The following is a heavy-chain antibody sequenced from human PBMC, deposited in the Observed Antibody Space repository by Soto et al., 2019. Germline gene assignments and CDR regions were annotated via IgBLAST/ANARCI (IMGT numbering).Heavy chain of an antibody. J-gene: IGHJ4*02. D-gene: IGHD6-19*01. CDR2: IIPIFGTA. CDR3: ARFIVGKGSGWPYIDY. V-gene: IGHV1-69*01. CDR1: GYTFSSYA. Sequence: QVQLVQSGAEVKKPGASVKVSCKASGYTFSSYAISWVRQAPGQGLEWMGGIIPIFGTANYAQKFQGRVTITADESTSTAYMELSSLRSEDTAVYYCARFIVGKGSGWPYIDYWGQGTLVTVSS.